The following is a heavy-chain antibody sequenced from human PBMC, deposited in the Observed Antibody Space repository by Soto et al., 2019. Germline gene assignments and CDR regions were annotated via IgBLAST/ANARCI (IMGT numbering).Heavy chain of an antibody. CDR1: GGSISSGDYY. Sequence: SETLSLTCTVSGGSISSGDYYWSWIRQPPGKGLEWIGYIYYSGSTYYNPSLKSRVTISVDTSKNQFSLKLSSVTAADTAVYYCARERQQLVFDYWGQGTLVTVSS. J-gene: IGHJ4*02. V-gene: IGHV4-30-4*01. CDR3: ARERQQLVFDY. CDR2: IYYSGST. D-gene: IGHD6-13*01.